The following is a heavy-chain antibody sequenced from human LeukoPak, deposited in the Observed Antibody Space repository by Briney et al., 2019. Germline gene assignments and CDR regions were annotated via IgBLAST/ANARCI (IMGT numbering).Heavy chain of an antibody. Sequence: PGGSLRLSCAASGFTFSIYSMNWVRQAPGKGLEWVSCISSGYTNIYYADTLRGRFTISRDNAKNSPYLQMNSLRAEDTAVYYCARVGGYCSSVSNCYGDYWGQGTLVTLSS. CDR1: GFTFSIYS. CDR2: ISSGYTNI. V-gene: IGHV3-21*01. J-gene: IGHJ4*02. CDR3: ARVGGYCSSVSNCYGDY. D-gene: IGHD2-2*03.